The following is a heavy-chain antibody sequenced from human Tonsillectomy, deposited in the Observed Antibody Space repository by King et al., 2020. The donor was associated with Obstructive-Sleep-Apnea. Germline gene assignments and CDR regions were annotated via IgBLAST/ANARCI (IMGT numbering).Heavy chain of an antibody. CDR2: VSMRSEAI. V-gene: IGHV3-48*04. Sequence: VQLVESGGGWVQPGGSLRLSCVASGFTLSDFSMNWVRQAPGKGLEWISYVSMRSEAIHYTDSVRGRFTIFRDDAKNSVYLQMNRLRAEDSGVYFCARDPMTRGLTWYGFDYWGQGILVTVSS. CDR1: GFTLSDFS. D-gene: IGHD3-9*01. J-gene: IGHJ4*02. CDR3: ARDPMTRGLTWYGFDY.